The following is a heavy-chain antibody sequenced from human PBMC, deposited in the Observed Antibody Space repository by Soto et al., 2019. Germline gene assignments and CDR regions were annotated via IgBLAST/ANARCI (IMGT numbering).Heavy chain of an antibody. CDR1: GGTLSTNT. Sequence: QVQLVQSGAEVKKPGSSVKVSCKASGGTLSTNTISWVRQAPGQGLEWMGGIMPIFGSANYAQKFQGRVTTTADEYTRTVYMELSRLSSEDTVVYYCARQFDSDTSGYYYAYWGQGTLVTVSS. D-gene: IGHD3-22*01. V-gene: IGHV1-69*01. J-gene: IGHJ4*02. CDR3: ARQFDSDTSGYYYAY. CDR2: IMPIFGSA.